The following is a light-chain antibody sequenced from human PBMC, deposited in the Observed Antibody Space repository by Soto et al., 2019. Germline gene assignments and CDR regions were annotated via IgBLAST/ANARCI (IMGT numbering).Light chain of an antibody. CDR1: SSDVGSYNL. V-gene: IGLV2-23*01. CDR3: CSYAGSSTLV. CDR2: EGS. Sequence: SALTQPASMSGSPGQSITISCTGTSSDVGSYNLVSWYQQHPGKAPKLMIYEGSKRPSGVSNRFSGSKSGNTASLTISGLQAEDEADYYCCSYAGSSTLVFGTGTKVTVL. J-gene: IGLJ1*01.